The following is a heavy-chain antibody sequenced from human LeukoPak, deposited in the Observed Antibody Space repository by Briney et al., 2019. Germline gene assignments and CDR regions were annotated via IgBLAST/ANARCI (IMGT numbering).Heavy chain of an antibody. CDR2: IYYSGST. D-gene: IGHD6-19*01. CDR3: ARYAALSGPNWLDP. J-gene: IGHJ5*02. V-gene: IGHV4-59*01. CDR1: GGSISSYY. Sequence: PSETLSLTCTVSGGSISSYYWSWIRQPPGKGLEWIGYIYYSGSTNYNPSLKSRVTISVDTSKNQFSLKLSSVTAADTAMYYCARYAALSGPNWLDPWGRGTLVTVSS.